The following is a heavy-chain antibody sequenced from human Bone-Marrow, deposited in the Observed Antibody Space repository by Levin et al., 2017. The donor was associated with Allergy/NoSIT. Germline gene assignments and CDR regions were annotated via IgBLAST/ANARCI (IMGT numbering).Heavy chain of an antibody. CDR2: INHSGTT. V-gene: IGHV4-34*01. CDR1: GGSFSGYY. CDR3: ASRPLYGDYGRRIYYNYYMDV. J-gene: IGHJ6*03. D-gene: IGHD4-17*01. Sequence: PSETLSLTCAVYGGSFSGYYWTWIRQPPGKGLEWIGEINHSGTTNYTPSLKSRVTISVDTSKNQFSLNVSSVTAADTAVYYCASRPLYGDYGRRIYYNYYMDVWGKGTTVTVSS.